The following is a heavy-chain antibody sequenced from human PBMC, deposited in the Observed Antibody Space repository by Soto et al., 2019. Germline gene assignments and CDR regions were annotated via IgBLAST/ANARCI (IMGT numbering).Heavy chain of an antibody. CDR3: AKEGSGYYYDSSGYYFNY. CDR1: VFTFSSYA. D-gene: IGHD3-22*01. J-gene: IGHJ4*02. CDR2: ISGSGGST. Sequence: GSLRLSFASSVFTFSSYAMSWVRQAPGKGLEWVSAISGSGGSTYYADSVKGRFTISRDNSKNTLYLQMNSLRAEDTAVYYCAKEGSGYYYDSSGYYFNYWGQGTLVTVSS. V-gene: IGHV3-23*01.